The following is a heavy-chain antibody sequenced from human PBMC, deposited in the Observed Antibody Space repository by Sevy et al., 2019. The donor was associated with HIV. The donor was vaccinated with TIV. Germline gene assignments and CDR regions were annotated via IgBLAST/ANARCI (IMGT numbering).Heavy chain of an antibody. CDR3: ARHSLTEDYGDYGGYFDY. CDR2: IYYSGST. V-gene: IGHV4-39*01. Sequence: SETLSLTCTVSGGSISSSSYYWGWIRQPPGKGLEWIGSIYYSGSTYYNPSLKSRVTISVDTSKNHLSLKLSSVTAADTAVYYCARHSLTEDYGDYGGYFDYWGQGTLVTVSS. D-gene: IGHD4-17*01. J-gene: IGHJ4*02. CDR1: GGSISSSSYY.